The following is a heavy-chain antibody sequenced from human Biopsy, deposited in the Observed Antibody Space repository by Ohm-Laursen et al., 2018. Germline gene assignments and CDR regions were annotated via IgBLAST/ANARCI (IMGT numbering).Heavy chain of an antibody. D-gene: IGHD6-19*01. CDR3: ARNTGWYGDLYYFDY. J-gene: IGHJ4*02. CDR1: GFSFTSYY. V-gene: IGHV1-46*01. CDR2: INPSGSTT. Sequence: ASVKVSCKASGFSFTSYYMHWVRQAPGQGLEWMGMINPSGSTTSYPQIFQGRVTITRDTSKSTVYMELSSLRSADTAVYFCARNTGWYGDLYYFDYWGQGTLVTVSS.